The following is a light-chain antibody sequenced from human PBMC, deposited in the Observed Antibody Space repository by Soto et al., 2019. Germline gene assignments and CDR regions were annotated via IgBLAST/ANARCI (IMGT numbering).Light chain of an antibody. CDR1: SSDVGGYNY. Sequence: QSVLTQPASVPGSPGQSITISCTGTSSDVGGYNYVSWYQQHPGKAPKLMIYDVSNRPSGVSNRFSGSKSGNTASLTISELQAEDEADYYCSSYTSSSTLVFGTGTKVTVL. CDR3: SSYTSSSTLV. V-gene: IGLV2-14*01. CDR2: DVS. J-gene: IGLJ1*01.